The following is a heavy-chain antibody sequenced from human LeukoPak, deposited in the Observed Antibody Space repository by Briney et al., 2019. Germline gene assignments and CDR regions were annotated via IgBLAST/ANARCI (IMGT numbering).Heavy chain of an antibody. Sequence: SETLSLTCTVSSGSISSNNYYWGWIRQSPGKGLEWIGSIYYSDYTYYNPSLKSRVTISIDTSKNHFSLKLTSVTAADTAVYYCARGLDVLLWFGEYSSGFDPWGQGTLVTVSS. D-gene: IGHD3-10*01. V-gene: IGHV4-39*07. J-gene: IGHJ5*02. CDR1: SGSISSNNYY. CDR2: IYYSDYT. CDR3: ARGLDVLLWFGEYSSGFDP.